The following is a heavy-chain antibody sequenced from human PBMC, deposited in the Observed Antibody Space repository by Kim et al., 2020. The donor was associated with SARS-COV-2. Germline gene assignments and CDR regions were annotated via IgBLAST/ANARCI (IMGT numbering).Heavy chain of an antibody. J-gene: IGHJ4*02. D-gene: IGHD3-10*01. CDR1: GFTFSSYG. CDR2: ISYDGSNK. CDR3: ANRMVRGVIYDY. Sequence: GGSLRLSCAASGFTFSSYGMHWVRQAPGKGLEWVAVISYDGSNKYYADSVKGRFTISRDNSKNTLYLQMNSLRAEDTAVYYCANRMVRGVIYDYWGQGTLVTVSS. V-gene: IGHV3-30*18.